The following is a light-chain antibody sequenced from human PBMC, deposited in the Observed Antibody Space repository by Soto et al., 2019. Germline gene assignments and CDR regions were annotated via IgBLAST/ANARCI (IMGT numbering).Light chain of an antibody. Sequence: EIVMTQSPATLSVSPGERATLSCRASQGISNNLAWYQQKPGQAPRLLIHAASARATGIPDRFSGSGSGTDFTLNISSLQSEDVAVYYCQQYDNWPPITFGQGTRLEIK. CDR1: QGISNN. CDR3: QQYDNWPPIT. CDR2: AAS. V-gene: IGKV3-15*01. J-gene: IGKJ5*01.